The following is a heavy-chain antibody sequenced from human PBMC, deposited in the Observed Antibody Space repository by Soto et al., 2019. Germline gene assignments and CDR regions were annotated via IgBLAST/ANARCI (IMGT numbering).Heavy chain of an antibody. V-gene: IGHV1-18*04. J-gene: IGHJ3*02. CDR1: GYTFTSYG. D-gene: IGHD3-10*01. CDR2: ISVYNGHT. CDR3: ARIGSDFDI. Sequence: QVQLVQSGAEVKKPGASVKVSCKASGYTFTSYGISWVRRAPGQGLEWMGWISVYNGHTNYAQNLKGRGTMTTDTSTSTAYMDLKSLRSDDTAVYYCARIGSDFDIWGQGTMVTVSS.